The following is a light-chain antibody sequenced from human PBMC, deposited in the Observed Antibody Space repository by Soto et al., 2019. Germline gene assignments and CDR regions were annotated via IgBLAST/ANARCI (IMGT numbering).Light chain of an antibody. Sequence: EIVLTQSPSTLSFSPWERSTLSFRASQSISNYLAWYQQKPGQAPRLLIYAASIRATGIPARFSGSGSGTDFTLTISSLEPEDFAVYFCQQRSNWPTFGQGTRLEIK. J-gene: IGKJ5*01. CDR2: AAS. CDR1: QSISNY. CDR3: QQRSNWPT. V-gene: IGKV3-11*01.